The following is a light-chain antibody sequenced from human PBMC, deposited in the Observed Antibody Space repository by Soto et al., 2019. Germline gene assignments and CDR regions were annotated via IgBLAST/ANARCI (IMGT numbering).Light chain of an antibody. V-gene: IGKV1-5*01. CDR3: QQYNSYLVT. CDR1: QSLSGW. CDR2: DAY. Sequence: DIQMTQSPSTLSASVGDRVTITCRASQSLSGWLAWYQQKPGKAPKLLMYDAYTLQSGVPSRSSGSGSGTEFTLTISSLQPDDFATYSCQQYNSYLVTFGGGTKVDIK. J-gene: IGKJ4*01.